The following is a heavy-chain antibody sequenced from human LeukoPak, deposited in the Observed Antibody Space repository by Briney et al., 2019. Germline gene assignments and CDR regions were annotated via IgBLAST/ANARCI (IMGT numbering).Heavy chain of an antibody. CDR1: GFTFTNYA. CDR2: IVGSAGTT. CDR3: AKDDDSSVYYYPDY. D-gene: IGHD3-22*01. V-gene: IGHV3-23*01. Sequence: GGSLRLSCAASGFTFTNYAMSWVRQAPGKGLEWVSSIVGSAGTTSHADSVKGRFTISRDNSKNTLYLQMNSLRAEDTAVYYCAKDDDSSVYYYPDYWGQGSLVTVSS. J-gene: IGHJ4*02.